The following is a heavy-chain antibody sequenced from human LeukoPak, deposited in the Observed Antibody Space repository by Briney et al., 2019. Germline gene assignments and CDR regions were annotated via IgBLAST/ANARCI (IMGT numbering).Heavy chain of an antibody. Sequence: GRSLRLSCAASGFTFSSYAMHWVRQAPGKGLEWVAVISYDGNNKYYADSAKGRFTISRDDSKNTLYLQMNSLRAEDTAVYYCARDLNVVLLWFGELDSWGQGTLVTVSS. CDR3: ARDLNVVLLWFGELDS. J-gene: IGHJ4*02. V-gene: IGHV3-30-3*01. CDR2: ISYDGNNK. D-gene: IGHD3-10*01. CDR1: GFTFSSYA.